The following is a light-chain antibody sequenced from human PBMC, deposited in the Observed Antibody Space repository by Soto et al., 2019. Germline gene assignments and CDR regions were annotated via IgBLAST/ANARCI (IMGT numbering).Light chain of an antibody. V-gene: IGLV2-8*01. Sequence: QSVLTQPPSASGSPGQSVTISCTGTKSDIGVYDFVSWYQHHPGKAPRLIIYEVVQRPSGVPDRFSGSKSGNTASLTVSGLQAADEVDFFSKSFAASNIYVLGSGTKVTV. CDR1: KSDIGVYDF. J-gene: IGLJ1*01. CDR3: KSFAASNIYV. CDR2: EVV.